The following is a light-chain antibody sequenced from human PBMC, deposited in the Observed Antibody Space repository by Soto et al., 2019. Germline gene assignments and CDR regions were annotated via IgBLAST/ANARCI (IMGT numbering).Light chain of an antibody. Sequence: DIQMTQSPSTLSASVGDRVTITCRASQSVSSWLAWYQQKPGYAPKLLIYDASTLESGVPSRFSGSGSGTEFILTITSLQPDDLATYYCQQYSTYPRTFGLGTKVDIK. CDR3: QQYSTYPRT. J-gene: IGKJ1*01. CDR2: DAS. V-gene: IGKV1-5*01. CDR1: QSVSSW.